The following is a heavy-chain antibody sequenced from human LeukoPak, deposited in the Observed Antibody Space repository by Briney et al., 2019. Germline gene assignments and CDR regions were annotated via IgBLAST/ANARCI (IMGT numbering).Heavy chain of an antibody. J-gene: IGHJ4*02. CDR1: GFTVSSNY. Sequence: PGGSLRLSCAASGFTVSSNYMNWVRQAPGKGLEWVSVIYSGGSTYYADSVKGRFTISRDNSKNTLYLQMNSLRAEDTAVYYCARSRVAGANSPFDYWGQGTLVTVSS. D-gene: IGHD6-19*01. V-gene: IGHV3-66*01. CDR2: IYSGGST. CDR3: ARSRVAGANSPFDY.